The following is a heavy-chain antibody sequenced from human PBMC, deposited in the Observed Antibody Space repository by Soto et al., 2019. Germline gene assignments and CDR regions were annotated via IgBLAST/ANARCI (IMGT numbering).Heavy chain of an antibody. CDR1: GFTFSSYS. V-gene: IGHV3-21*01. D-gene: IGHD1-26*01. CDR2: ISSSSSYI. Sequence: GGSLRLSCAASGFTFSSYSMNWVRQAPGKGLEWVSAISSSSSYIYYADSVKGRFTISRDNAKNSLYLQVNSLRAEDTAVYYCAVKVGAPGYFDYWGQGTLVTVSS. J-gene: IGHJ4*02. CDR3: AVKVGAPGYFDY.